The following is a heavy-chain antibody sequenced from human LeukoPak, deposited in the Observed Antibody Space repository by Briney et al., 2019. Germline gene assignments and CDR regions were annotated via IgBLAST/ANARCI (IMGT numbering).Heavy chain of an antibody. CDR3: AREEEGELPDY. V-gene: IGHV3-30*01. Sequence: GGSLRLSCTASGFPFSGHAMHWMRQAPGKGPEWLALISYDGSSEFYADSVKGRFTISRDNSKNTLYLQVNSLRPEDTAVYFCAREEEGELPDYWGQGTQVTVSS. J-gene: IGHJ4*02. CDR2: ISYDGSSE. CDR1: GFPFSGHA. D-gene: IGHD1-26*01.